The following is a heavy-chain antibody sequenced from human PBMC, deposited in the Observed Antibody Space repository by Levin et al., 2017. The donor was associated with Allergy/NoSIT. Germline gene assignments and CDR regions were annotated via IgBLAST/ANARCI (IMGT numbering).Heavy chain of an antibody. CDR2: TRNNARSYTT. V-gene: IGHV3-72*01. Sequence: HGESLKISCAASGFTFSDHYMDWVRQAPGKGLEWVGRTRNNARSYTTEHAASVRGRFTISRDDSKNSLYLQMNSLKTEDTAMYYCARVTRQSGTYADAFDIWGQGTMVTVSS. CDR1: GFTFSDHY. CDR3: ARVTRQSGTYADAFDI. J-gene: IGHJ3*02. D-gene: IGHD1-26*01.